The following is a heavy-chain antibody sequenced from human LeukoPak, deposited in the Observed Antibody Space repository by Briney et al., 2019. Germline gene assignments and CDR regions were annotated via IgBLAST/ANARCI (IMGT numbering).Heavy chain of an antibody. V-gene: IGHV5-51*01. CDR3: ARGPGATPYYFDY. Sequence: GESLNISCKGSGYSFTSYWIAWVRQMPGKGLEWMGIIYPGDSDTRYSPSFQGQVTISADKSISTAYLQWSSLKASDTAMFYCARGPGATPYYFDYWGQGTLVTVSS. CDR1: GYSFTSYW. D-gene: IGHD1-26*01. J-gene: IGHJ4*02. CDR2: IYPGDSDT.